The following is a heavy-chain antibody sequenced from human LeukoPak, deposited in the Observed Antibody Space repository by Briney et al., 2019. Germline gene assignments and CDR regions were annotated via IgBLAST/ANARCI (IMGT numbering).Heavy chain of an antibody. D-gene: IGHD3-22*01. CDR1: GYTFTVYY. CDR3: ARGDYYDSSGYYDALNAFDI. CDR2: INPNSGGT. J-gene: IGHJ3*02. Sequence: GASVKVSCKASGYTFTVYYMHWVRQAPGQGLEWMGWINPNSGGTNYAQKFQGWVTMTRDTSISTAYMELSRLRSDDTAVYYCARGDYYDSSGYYDALNAFDIWGQGTMVTVSS. V-gene: IGHV1-2*04.